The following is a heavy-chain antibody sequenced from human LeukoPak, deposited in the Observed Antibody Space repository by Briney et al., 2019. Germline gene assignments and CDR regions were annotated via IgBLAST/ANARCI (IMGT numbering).Heavy chain of an antibody. J-gene: IGHJ5*02. CDR1: GFTFSSYA. D-gene: IGHD6-19*01. CDR3: AKDSSGWFRSSSGFDP. Sequence: GGSLRLSCAASGFTFSSYAMSWVRQAPGKGLEWVSAISGSGGSTYYADSVKGRFTISRDNSKNTLYLQMNSLRAEDTAVYYYAKDSSGWFRSSSGFDPWGQGTLVTVSS. V-gene: IGHV3-23*01. CDR2: ISGSGGST.